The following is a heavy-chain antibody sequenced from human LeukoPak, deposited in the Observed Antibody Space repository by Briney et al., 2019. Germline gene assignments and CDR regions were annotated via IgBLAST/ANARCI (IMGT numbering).Heavy chain of an antibody. V-gene: IGHV3-9*01. CDR3: AKGDYGDHANWFDP. Sequence: GGSLRLSCAASGFTFDDYAMHWVRQAPGKGLEWVSGISWNSGSRGYADSVKGRFTISRDNAKNSLYLQMNSLRAEDTALYYCAKGDYGDHANWFDPWGQGTLVTVSS. D-gene: IGHD4-17*01. CDR2: ISWNSGSR. CDR1: GFTFDDYA. J-gene: IGHJ5*02.